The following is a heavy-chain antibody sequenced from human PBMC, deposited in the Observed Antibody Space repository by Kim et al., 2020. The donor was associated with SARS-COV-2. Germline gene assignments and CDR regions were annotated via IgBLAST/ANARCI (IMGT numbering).Heavy chain of an antibody. CDR2: ISGSGGST. CDR1: GFTFSSYA. J-gene: IGHJ6*02. Sequence: GGSLRLSCAASGFTFSSYAMSWVRQAPGKGLEWVSAISGSGGSTYYADSVKGRFTISRDNSKNTLYLQMNSLRAEDTAVYYCATKTPEQQLYYYYGMDVWGQGTTVTVSS. V-gene: IGHV3-23*01. D-gene: IGHD6-13*01. CDR3: ATKTPEQQLYYYYGMDV.